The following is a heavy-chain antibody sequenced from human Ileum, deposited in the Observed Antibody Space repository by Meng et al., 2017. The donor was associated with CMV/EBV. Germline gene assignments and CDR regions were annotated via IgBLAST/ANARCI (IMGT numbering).Heavy chain of an antibody. CDR1: GFIFSSYS. Sequence: GGSLRLSCAASGFIFSSYSMNWVRQAPGKGLEWVSSIGSSNSYIYYADSVKGRFTISRDNAEKSLYLQMNSLRVEDTAVYYCARAEGGWPPGGFDPWGQGTRVTVSS. J-gene: IGHJ5*02. CDR3: ARAEGGWPPGGFDP. V-gene: IGHV3-21*01. D-gene: IGHD6-19*01. CDR2: IGSSNSYI.